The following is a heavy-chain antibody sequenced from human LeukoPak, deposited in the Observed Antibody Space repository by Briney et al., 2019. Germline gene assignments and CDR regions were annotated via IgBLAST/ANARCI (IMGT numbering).Heavy chain of an antibody. V-gene: IGHV4-34*01. Sequence: SETLSLTCAVYGGSFSGYYWSWIRQLPGKGLEWIGEINHSGSTNYNPSLKSRVTISVDTSKNQFSLKLSSVTAADTAVYYCARGRPGYYGSGSYYFDYWGQGTLVTVSS. J-gene: IGHJ4*02. D-gene: IGHD3-10*01. CDR3: ARGRPGYYGSGSYYFDY. CDR2: INHSGST. CDR1: GGSFSGYY.